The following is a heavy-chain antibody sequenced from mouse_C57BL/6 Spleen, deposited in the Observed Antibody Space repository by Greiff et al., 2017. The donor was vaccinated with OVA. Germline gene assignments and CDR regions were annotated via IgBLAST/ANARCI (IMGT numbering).Heavy chain of an antibody. CDR3: APYSNYEGWFAY. V-gene: IGHV1-53*01. CDR1: GYTFTSYW. CDR2: INPSNGGT. D-gene: IGHD2-5*01. Sequence: QVQLKQPGTELVKPGASVKLSCKASGYTFTSYWMHWVKQRPGQGLEWIGNINPSNGGTNYNEKFKSKATLTVDKSSSTAYMQLSSLTSEDSAVYYCAPYSNYEGWFAYWGQGTLVTVSA. J-gene: IGHJ3*01.